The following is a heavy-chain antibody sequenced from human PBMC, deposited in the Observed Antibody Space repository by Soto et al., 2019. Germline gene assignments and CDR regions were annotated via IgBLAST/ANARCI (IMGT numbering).Heavy chain of an antibody. Sequence: ASVKVSCKASGYTFTGYYMHWVRQAPGQGLEWMGWINPNSGGTNYAQKFQGRVTITADESTSTAYMELSSLRSEDTAVYYCARGDLEYKTYGMDVWGQGTTVTVSS. CDR2: INPNSGGT. V-gene: IGHV1-2*02. D-gene: IGHD1-1*01. J-gene: IGHJ6*02. CDR3: ARGDLEYKTYGMDV. CDR1: GYTFTGYY.